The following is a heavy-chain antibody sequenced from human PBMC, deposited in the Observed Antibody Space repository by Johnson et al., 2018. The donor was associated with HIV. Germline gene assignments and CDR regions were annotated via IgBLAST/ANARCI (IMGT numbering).Heavy chain of an antibody. Sequence: EQLVESGGGLVQPGGSLRLSCAASGFTFRSYWLSWVRQAPGNGLEWVANIKHDGSEKYFVDSLKGRFIISRDNAKNSLYLQMNSLRAEDTAVYYCATLNGHAFDIWGQGTMVTVSS. CDR1: GFTFRSYW. CDR2: IKHDGSEK. V-gene: IGHV3-7*03. CDR3: ATLNGHAFDI. J-gene: IGHJ3*02.